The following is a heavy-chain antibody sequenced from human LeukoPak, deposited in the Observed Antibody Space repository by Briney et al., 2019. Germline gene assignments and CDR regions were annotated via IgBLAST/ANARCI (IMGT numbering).Heavy chain of an antibody. CDR3: AKSISSHLDFLVY. Sequence: HSGGSLRLSCAASGFTFDDYAMHWVRQAPGKGLEWVSLISWDGGSTYYADSVKGRFTISRDNSKNTLYLQMNSLRAEDTAVYYCAKSISSHLDFLVYWGQGTLVTVSS. D-gene: IGHD2/OR15-2a*01. J-gene: IGHJ4*02. CDR1: GFTFDDYA. V-gene: IGHV3-43D*03. CDR2: ISWDGGST.